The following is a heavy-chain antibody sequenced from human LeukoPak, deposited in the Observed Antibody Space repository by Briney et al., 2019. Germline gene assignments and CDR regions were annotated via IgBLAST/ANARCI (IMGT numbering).Heavy chain of an antibody. V-gene: IGHV4-61*10. J-gene: IGHJ4*02. CDR2: IYYSGST. CDR3: ARYYYDSSGYYYGYFDY. D-gene: IGHD3-22*01. CDR1: GYSISSGYY. Sequence: PSETLSLTCTVSGYSISSGYYWGWIRPPAGKGLEWIGYIYYSGSTNYNPSLKSRVTISVDTSKNQFSLKLSSVTAADTAVYYCARYYYDSSGYYYGYFDYWGQGTLVTVSS.